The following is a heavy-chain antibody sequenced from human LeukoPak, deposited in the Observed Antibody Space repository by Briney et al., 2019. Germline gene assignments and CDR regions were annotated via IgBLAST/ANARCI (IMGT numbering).Heavy chain of an antibody. CDR2: ISYDGSNK. Sequence: GGSLRLSCAASGFTFSSYGMHWVRQAPGKGLEWVAVISYDGSNKYYADSVKGRFTISRDNSKNTLYLQMNSLRAEDTAVYYCAKDRRWFGEAQAPLDYWGQGTLVTVSS. CDR1: GFTFSSYG. D-gene: IGHD3-10*01. J-gene: IGHJ4*02. V-gene: IGHV3-30*18. CDR3: AKDRRWFGEAQAPLDY.